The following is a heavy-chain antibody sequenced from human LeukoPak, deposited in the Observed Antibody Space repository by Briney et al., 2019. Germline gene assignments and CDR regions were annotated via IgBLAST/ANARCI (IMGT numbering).Heavy chain of an antibody. Sequence: ASVKLSCKASGYTFTGYYMHWVRQAPGQGLEWMGWINPNSGGTNYAQKFQGRVTMTRDTSISTAYMELSSLRSDDTAVYYCASGCSSTSCYEYYFDYWGQGTLVTVSS. J-gene: IGHJ4*02. CDR2: INPNSGGT. D-gene: IGHD2-2*01. V-gene: IGHV1-2*02. CDR3: ASGCSSTSCYEYYFDY. CDR1: GYTFTGYY.